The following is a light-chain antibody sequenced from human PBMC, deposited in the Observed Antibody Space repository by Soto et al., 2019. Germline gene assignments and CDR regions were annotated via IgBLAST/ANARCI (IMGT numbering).Light chain of an antibody. CDR1: SSDIGAYNR. V-gene: IGLV2-18*02. CDR3: SSFTSSNTYV. J-gene: IGLJ1*01. Sequence: QSVLTQPPSVSGSRGQSVAISCTGTSSDIGAYNRVSWYQQPPGTAPKLMIYDVNNRPSGVPDRFSGSKSGNTASLTISGLQADDEADYYCSSFTSSNTYVFGTGTKLTVL. CDR2: DVN.